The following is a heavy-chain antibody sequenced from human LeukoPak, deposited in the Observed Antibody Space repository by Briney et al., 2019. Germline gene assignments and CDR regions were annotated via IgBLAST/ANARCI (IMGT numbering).Heavy chain of an antibody. CDR1: GYTFTSYG. Sequence: GASVKVSCKASGYTFTSYGISWVRQAAGQGLEWMGWISAYNGNTNYAQKLQGRVTMTTDTSTSTAYMELRSLRSDDTAVYYCARVVTMVRDNWFDPWGQGTLVTVSS. D-gene: IGHD3-10*01. CDR3: ARVVTMVRDNWFDP. V-gene: IGHV1-18*01. CDR2: ISAYNGNT. J-gene: IGHJ5*02.